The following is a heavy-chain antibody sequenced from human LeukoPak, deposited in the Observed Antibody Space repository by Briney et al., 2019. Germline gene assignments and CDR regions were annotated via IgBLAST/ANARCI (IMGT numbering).Heavy chain of an antibody. J-gene: IGHJ6*03. D-gene: IGHD6-13*01. V-gene: IGHV3-74*01. CDR2: INSDGSST. Sequence: GGSLRLSCAVSGFTSGFTFSSRWMHWVRQAPGKGLVWVSCINSDGSSTSYADSVKGRFTISRDNAKNTLYLQMNSLRAEDTAVYYCARGSIKQQLFYYYYYYMDVWGKGTTVTVSS. CDR3: ARGSIKQQLFYYYYYYMDV. CDR1: GFTFSSRW.